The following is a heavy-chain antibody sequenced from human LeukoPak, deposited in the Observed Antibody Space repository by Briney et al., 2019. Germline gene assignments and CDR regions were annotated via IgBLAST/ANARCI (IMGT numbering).Heavy chain of an antibody. CDR1: GGSISSGSYY. V-gene: IGHV4-61*01. D-gene: IGHD3-3*01. J-gene: IGHJ4*02. Sequence: SETLSLTCTVSGGSISSGSYYWSWIRQPAGKGLEWIGYIYYSGSTNYNPSLKSRVTISVDTSKNQFSLKLSSVTAADTAVYYCARAPGRYDFWSGFDYWGQGTLVTVSS. CDR2: IYYSGST. CDR3: ARAPGRYDFWSGFDY.